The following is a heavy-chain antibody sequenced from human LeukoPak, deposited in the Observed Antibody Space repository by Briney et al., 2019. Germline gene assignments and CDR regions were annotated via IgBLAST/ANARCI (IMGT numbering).Heavy chain of an antibody. CDR1: GFTFSSYW. D-gene: IGHD6-19*01. Sequence: GGSLRLSCAASGFTFSSYWMSWVRQAPGKGLEWVANIKQDGSEKYYVDSVKGRFTISRGNAKNSLYLQMNSLRAEDTAVYYCAREPYIAVAGTEYYYYYGMDVWGQGTTVTVSS. CDR2: IKQDGSEK. J-gene: IGHJ6*02. V-gene: IGHV3-7*01. CDR3: AREPYIAVAGTEYYYYYGMDV.